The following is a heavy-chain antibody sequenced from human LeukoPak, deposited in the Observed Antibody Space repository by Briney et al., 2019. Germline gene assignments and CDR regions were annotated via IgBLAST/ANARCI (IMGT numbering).Heavy chain of an antibody. D-gene: IGHD3-22*01. CDR3: ASRYYYDTRGYFLH. CDR1: GNSIRSSSYY. Sequence: SSETLSLTCTVSGNSIRSSSYYWGWIRQSPEKGLEWIGSIYYSGSTYYSASFKSRVTISVDTSQNQFSLKLRSVTAADRAVYYCASRYYYDTRGYFLHWGQGTLVTVPS. J-gene: IGHJ1*01. V-gene: IGHV4-39*01. CDR2: IYYSGST.